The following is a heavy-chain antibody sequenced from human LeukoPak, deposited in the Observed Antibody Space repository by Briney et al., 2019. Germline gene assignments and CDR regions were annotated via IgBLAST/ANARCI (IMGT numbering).Heavy chain of an antibody. J-gene: IGHJ6*03. CDR1: GFTLSNAW. CDR2: INWSGSSA. D-gene: IGHD1-26*01. Sequence: PGGSLRLSCAASGFTLSNAWVNWVRQAPGKGLECVSCINWSGSSAMYADSVKGRFTISRDNAKKSLYLQMNSLRAEDTAVYYCAKDSKIVGATFRSYHYMDVWGKGTAVTVSS. CDR3: AKDSKIVGATFRSYHYMDV. V-gene: IGHV3-74*03.